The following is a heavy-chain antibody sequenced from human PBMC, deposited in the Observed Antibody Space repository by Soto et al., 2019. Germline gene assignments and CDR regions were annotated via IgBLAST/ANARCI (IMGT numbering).Heavy chain of an antibody. J-gene: IGHJ4*02. Sequence: QVQLQESGPGLVKPSGTLSLTCAVSSGSISNNKWWSWVRQPPGKGLEWLGEIFHSGSTNYNPSLKRRVTISVDKSKSQSSLKLSSMSAAGTAVYYCATHYDILTGYTFDYWGQGTLVTVSS. V-gene: IGHV4-4*02. CDR3: ATHYDILTGYTFDY. CDR1: SGSISNNKW. CDR2: IFHSGST. D-gene: IGHD3-9*01.